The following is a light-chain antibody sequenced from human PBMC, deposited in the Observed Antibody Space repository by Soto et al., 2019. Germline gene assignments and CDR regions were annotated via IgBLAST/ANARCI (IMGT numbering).Light chain of an antibody. CDR1: SSDVGGYNY. J-gene: IGLJ2*01. Sequence: SVLTKPASVSGSPGQSITISCTGTSSDVGGYNYVSWYQQHPGKAPKLMIYDVSNRPSGVSNRFSGSKSGNTASLTISGLQAEDEADYYCSSYTSSSTLVVFGGGTKVTVL. V-gene: IGLV2-14*01. CDR2: DVS. CDR3: SSYTSSSTLVV.